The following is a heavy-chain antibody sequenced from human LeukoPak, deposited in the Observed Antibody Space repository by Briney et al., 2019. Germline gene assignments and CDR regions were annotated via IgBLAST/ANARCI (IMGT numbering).Heavy chain of an antibody. V-gene: IGHV4-34*01. D-gene: IGHD1-1*01. CDR2: INHSGST. J-gene: IGHJ4*02. CDR3: ARSWGTRGSYLNY. CDR1: GGSFSGYY. Sequence: SETLSLTCAVYGGSFSGYYWSWIRQPPGKGLEWIGEINHSGSTNYNPSLKSRVTISVDTSKNQFSLKLSSVTAADTAVYYCARSWGTRGSYLNYWGQGTLVTVSS.